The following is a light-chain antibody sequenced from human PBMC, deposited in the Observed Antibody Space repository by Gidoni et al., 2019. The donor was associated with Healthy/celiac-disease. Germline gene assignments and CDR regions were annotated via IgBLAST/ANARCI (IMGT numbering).Light chain of an antibody. Sequence: IQVTQSPSSVSAAVGDRVTITCRASQGISNWLAWYQQKPGKAPKLLIYAASSLQSGVPSRFRGSGSGTDFTLTIDSLQPEDFATSSCQQTNSFPLTFGGXTKVEIK. J-gene: IGKJ4*01. CDR3: QQTNSFPLT. V-gene: IGKV1-12*01. CDR1: QGISNW. CDR2: AAS.